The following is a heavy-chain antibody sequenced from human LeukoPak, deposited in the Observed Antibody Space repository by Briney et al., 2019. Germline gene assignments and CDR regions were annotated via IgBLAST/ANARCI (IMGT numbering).Heavy chain of an antibody. D-gene: IGHD6-13*01. V-gene: IGHV1-24*01. CDR3: AADLGQLLSY. CDR2: FEPEDGEA. Sequence: ASVKVSCKVSGDTLTESSTHCVRQAPGKGLEWMGGFEPEDGEAIYSQRFQGRLTLTEDTSTDTAYMELSSLTSEDTAVYFCAADLGQLLSYWGQGTLATVSS. J-gene: IGHJ4*02. CDR1: GDTLTESS.